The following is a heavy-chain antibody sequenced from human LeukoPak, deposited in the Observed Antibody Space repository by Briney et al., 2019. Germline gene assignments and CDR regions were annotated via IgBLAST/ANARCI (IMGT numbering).Heavy chain of an antibody. CDR1: GDTFTTDY. CDR2: SNPSGGST. V-gene: IGHV1-46*01. CDR3: ARGSSGYPRYFDY. Sequence: GASVKVSCKASGDTFTTDYIHWVRQGPGQGPEWMGVSNPSGGSTTNAQKFQGRVTITRDTSASTAYMELSSLRSEDTAVYYCARGSSGYPRYFDYWGQGTLVTVSS. J-gene: IGHJ4*02. D-gene: IGHD3-22*01.